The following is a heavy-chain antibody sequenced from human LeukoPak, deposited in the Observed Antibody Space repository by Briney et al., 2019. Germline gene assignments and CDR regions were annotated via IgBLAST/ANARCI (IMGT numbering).Heavy chain of an antibody. CDR2: IYYSGST. D-gene: IGHD3-22*01. V-gene: IGHV4-39*07. Sequence: SETLSLTCTVSGGSISSSSYYWGWIRQPPGKGLEWIGSIYYSGSTYYNPSLKSRVTISVDTSKNQFSLKLSSVTAADTAVYYCARDLGRGVYYYDSSGFRGSLYFDYWGQGTLVTVSS. CDR1: GGSISSSSYY. CDR3: ARDLGRGVYYYDSSGFRGSLYFDY. J-gene: IGHJ4*02.